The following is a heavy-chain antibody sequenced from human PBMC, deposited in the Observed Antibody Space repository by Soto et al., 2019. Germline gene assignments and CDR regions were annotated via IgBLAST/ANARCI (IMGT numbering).Heavy chain of an antibody. CDR3: AALYSYGYDQGNYYYYGMDV. CDR1: GFTFSSYG. CDR2: ISYDGSNK. Sequence: PGGSLRLSCAASGFTFSSYGMHWVRQAPGKGLEWVAVISYDGSNKYYADSVKGRFTISRDNSKNTLYLQMNSLRAEDTAVYYCAALYSYGYDQGNYYYYGMDVWGQGTTVTVSS. V-gene: IGHV3-30*03. J-gene: IGHJ6*02. D-gene: IGHD5-18*01.